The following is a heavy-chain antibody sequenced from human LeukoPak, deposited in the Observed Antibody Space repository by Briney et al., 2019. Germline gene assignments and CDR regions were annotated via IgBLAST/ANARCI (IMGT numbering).Heavy chain of an antibody. CDR3: TGLGGYCSSTSCLTFDY. D-gene: IGHD2-2*01. CDR2: IYSGGST. Sequence: GGSLRLSCTASGFTFGDHAMSWVRQAPGKGLEWVSAIYSGGSTYYADSVKGRFTISRDNSKNTLYLQMNSLRAEDTAVYYCTGLGGYCSSTSCLTFDYWGQGTLVTVSS. CDR1: GFTFGDHA. V-gene: IGHV3-53*01. J-gene: IGHJ4*02.